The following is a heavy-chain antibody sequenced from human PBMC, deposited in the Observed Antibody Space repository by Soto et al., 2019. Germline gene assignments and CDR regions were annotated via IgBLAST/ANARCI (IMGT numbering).Heavy chain of an antibody. CDR2: MSPNSGNA. J-gene: IGHJ4*02. Sequence: QVQLVQSGAEVKTPGASVRGSCKTSGYTFTSYDIKWVRQATGEGLEWMGWMSPNSGNADYSQKFQGRVTMTRSTSINTAYMELSSLTSDDTAIYYCARGVDAGLDFWGQGTLVTVPS. V-gene: IGHV1-8*01. CDR1: GYTFTSYD. D-gene: IGHD3-9*01. CDR3: ARGVDAGLDF.